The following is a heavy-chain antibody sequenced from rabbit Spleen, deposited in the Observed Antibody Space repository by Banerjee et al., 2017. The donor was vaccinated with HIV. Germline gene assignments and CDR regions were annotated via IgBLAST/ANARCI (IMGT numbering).Heavy chain of an antibody. V-gene: IGHV1S40*01. CDR3: ARGTGISGDGLGL. CDR1: GVSFSSSGY. Sequence: QSLEESGGDLVKPGASLTLTCTASGVSFSSSGYMCWVRQAPGKGLESIACIGTSGGSIYYASWAKGRFTISKTSSTTVDLKMTSLTAADTATYFCARGTGISGDGLGLWGPGTLVTVS. J-gene: IGHJ4*01. D-gene: IGHD1-1*01. CDR2: IGTSGGSI.